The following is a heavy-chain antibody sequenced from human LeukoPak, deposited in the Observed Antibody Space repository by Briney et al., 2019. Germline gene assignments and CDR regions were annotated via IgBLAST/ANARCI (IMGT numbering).Heavy chain of an antibody. D-gene: IGHD3-10*01. CDR1: GFTLSRYE. J-gene: IGHJ4*02. CDR2: ISGSGSPI. V-gene: IGHV3-48*03. Sequence: PGGSLRPSCAASGFTLSRYEMTRVRQAPGKGPEWVSYISGSGSPIYYADSVKGRFTISRDNAGNLLYLQMNSLRVEDTAVYYCARITSPWDFDTWGQGTLVTVSS. CDR3: ARITSPWDFDT.